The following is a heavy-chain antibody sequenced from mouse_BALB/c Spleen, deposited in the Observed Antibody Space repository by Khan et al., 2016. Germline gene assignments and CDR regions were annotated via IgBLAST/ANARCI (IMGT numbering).Heavy chain of an antibody. J-gene: IGHJ2*01. Sequence: EVQLQESGPGLVKPSQSLSLTCTVTGDSITSGYGWNWIRQFPGNKLGWMGYRSYRGSTNNNPSLKSRISITRDTSKNQFFLQLKSGPTEGTATCYCARTARKKYGGQGTTLTGSA. V-gene: IGHV3-2*02. CDR3: ARTARKKY. CDR2: RSYRGST. D-gene: IGHD1-2*01. CDR1: GDSITSGYG.